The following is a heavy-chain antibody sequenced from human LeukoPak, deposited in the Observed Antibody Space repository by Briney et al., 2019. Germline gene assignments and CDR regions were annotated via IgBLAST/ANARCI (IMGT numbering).Heavy chain of an antibody. D-gene: IGHD5-12*01. Sequence: SETLSLTCAVYGGSFSGYYWSWIRQPPGKGLEWIGEINHSGSTNYNPSLKSRVTISVDTSKNQFSLKPSSVTAADTAVYYCANSGYDSTYDYWGQGTLVTVSS. CDR3: ANSGYDSTYDY. V-gene: IGHV4-34*01. CDR1: GGSFSGYY. J-gene: IGHJ4*02. CDR2: INHSGST.